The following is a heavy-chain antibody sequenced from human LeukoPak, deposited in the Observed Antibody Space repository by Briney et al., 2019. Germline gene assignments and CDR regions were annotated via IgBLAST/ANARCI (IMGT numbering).Heavy chain of an antibody. CDR2: IYYSGST. J-gene: IGHJ4*02. V-gene: IGHV4-39*07. CDR1: GGSISSSSYY. Sequence: PSETLSLTCTVSGGSISSSSYYWGWIRQPPGKGLEWIGSIYYSGSTYYNPSLKSRVTISVDTSKNQFSLKLSSVTAADTAVYYCARVGSFGSWYSLDYWGQGTLVTVSS. CDR3: ARVGSFGSWYSLDY. D-gene: IGHD6-13*01.